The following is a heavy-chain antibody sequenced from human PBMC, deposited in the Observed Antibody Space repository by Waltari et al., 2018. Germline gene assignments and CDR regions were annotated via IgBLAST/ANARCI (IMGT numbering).Heavy chain of an antibody. CDR1: GFTFSNAW. J-gene: IGHJ6*02. V-gene: IGHV3-15*01. D-gene: IGHD3-9*01. Sequence: EVQLVESGGGLVKPGGSLRLSCAASGFTFSNAWMSWFRQAPGKGLEWVGRIKSKTDGGTTDYAAPVKGRFTISRDDSKNTLYLQMNSLKTEDTAVYYCARADWNYYYGMDVWGQGTTVTVSS. CDR2: IKSKTDGGTT. CDR3: ARADWNYYYGMDV.